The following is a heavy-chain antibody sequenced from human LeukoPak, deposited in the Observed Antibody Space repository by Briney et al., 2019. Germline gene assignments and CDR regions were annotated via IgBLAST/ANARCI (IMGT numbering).Heavy chain of an antibody. Sequence: PSETLSLTCAVSGGSFSGYYWSWIRQPPGKGLEWVGEINHSGSTNYNPSLQSRVTISVDTSKNQFSLTLSSVTAADTAVYYCARGPYNYYDSSGYWGRVRRAFDIWGQGTMVTVSS. V-gene: IGHV4-34*01. CDR2: INHSGST. CDR3: ARGPYNYYDSSGYWGRVRRAFDI. D-gene: IGHD3-22*01. J-gene: IGHJ3*02. CDR1: GGSFSGYY.